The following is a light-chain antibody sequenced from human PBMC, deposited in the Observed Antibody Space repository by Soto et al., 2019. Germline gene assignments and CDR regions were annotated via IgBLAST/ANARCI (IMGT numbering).Light chain of an antibody. V-gene: IGLV1-36*01. CDR3: AAWDDSLNGVV. J-gene: IGLJ2*01. CDR1: SSNIGNNA. CDR2: YDD. Sequence: QSVLTQPPSVSEAPRQRVNISCSGSSSNIGNNAVNWYQQLPGKAPKLLIYYDDLLPSGVSDRFSGSKSVTSASLAISGLQSEDEADYYCAAWDDSLNGVVFGGGTKLTV.